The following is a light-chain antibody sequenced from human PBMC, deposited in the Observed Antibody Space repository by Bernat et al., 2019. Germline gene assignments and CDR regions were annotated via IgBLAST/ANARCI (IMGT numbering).Light chain of an antibody. CDR2: DDT. J-gene: IGLJ3*02. CDR1: NIGSKS. CDR3: QVWDSSSDHPV. Sequence: SYVLTQPPSVPVAPGKTARITCGGHNIGSKSVHWYQQKPGQAPVLVVYDDTARPSGIPERVSGSNSGQTATLTISRVEAGDAADYYCQVWDSSSDHPVFGGGTKLTVL. V-gene: IGLV3-21*03.